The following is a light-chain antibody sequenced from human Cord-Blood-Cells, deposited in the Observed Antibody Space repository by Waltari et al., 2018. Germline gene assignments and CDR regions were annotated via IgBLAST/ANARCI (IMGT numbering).Light chain of an antibody. J-gene: IGKJ1*01. CDR1: QSVSSSY. CDR2: GAS. Sequence: EIVLTQFPGTLSLSHGERATLSCRASQSVSSSYLAWYQQKPGQAPRLLIYGASSRATGIPDRFSGSGSGTDFTLTISRLEPEDFAVYYCQQYGSSPWTFGQGTKVEIK. CDR3: QQYGSSPWT. V-gene: IGKV3-20*01.